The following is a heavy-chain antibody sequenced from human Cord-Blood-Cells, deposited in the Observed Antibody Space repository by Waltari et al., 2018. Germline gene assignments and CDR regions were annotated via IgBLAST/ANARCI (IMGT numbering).Heavy chain of an antibody. CDR2: IYHSGST. Sequence: QLQLQESGSGLVKPSQTLSLTCAVSGGSISSGGYSCSWFRQPPGKGLEWIGYIYHSGSTYYNPSLKSRVTISVDRSKNQFSLKLSSVTAADTAVYYCARDRGAAAGTFDYWGQGTLVTVSS. CDR1: GGSISSGGYS. V-gene: IGHV4-30-2*01. D-gene: IGHD6-13*01. CDR3: ARDRGAAAGTFDY. J-gene: IGHJ4*02.